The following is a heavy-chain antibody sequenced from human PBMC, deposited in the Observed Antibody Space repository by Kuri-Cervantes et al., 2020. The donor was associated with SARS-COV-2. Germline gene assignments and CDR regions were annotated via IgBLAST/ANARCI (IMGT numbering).Heavy chain of an antibody. Sequence: ASVKVSCKASGYTFTSYDINWVRQATGQGLEWMGWMNPNSGNTGYAQKFQGRVTITRNTSISTAYMELSSLRSEDTAVYYCARGVVVVPAAINYYYYYYMDVRGKGTTVTVSS. V-gene: IGHV1-8*03. D-gene: IGHD2-2*02. J-gene: IGHJ6*03. CDR3: ARGVVVVPAAINYYYYYYMDV. CDR2: MNPNSGNT. CDR1: GYTFTSYD.